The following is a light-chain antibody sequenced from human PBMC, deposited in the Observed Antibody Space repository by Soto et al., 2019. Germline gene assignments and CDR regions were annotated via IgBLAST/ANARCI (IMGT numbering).Light chain of an antibody. CDR2: SNN. Sequence: QSVLTQPPSASGTPGQRVTISCSGSSSNIGSNTVNWYQQLPGTAPKLLIHSNNQRPSGVPDRFSGSKSGTSASLAISGLQSEDEADYYCAAWDDSLNGYVLGTGTKVTVL. CDR3: AAWDDSLNGYV. CDR1: SSNIGSNT. J-gene: IGLJ1*01. V-gene: IGLV1-44*01.